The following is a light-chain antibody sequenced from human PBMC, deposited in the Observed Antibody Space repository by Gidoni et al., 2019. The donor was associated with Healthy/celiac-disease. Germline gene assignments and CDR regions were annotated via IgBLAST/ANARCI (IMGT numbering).Light chain of an antibody. CDR3: QQYGSSPDT. J-gene: IGKJ2*01. V-gene: IGKV3-20*01. Sequence: EIVLTQSPGTLSLSPGERATLSCRASKSVSSSYLAWYQQKPGQAPRLLIYGASSRATGIPDRFSGSGSETDFTLTISRLEPEEFAVYYCQQYGSSPDTFGQXTKLEIK. CDR1: KSVSSSY. CDR2: GAS.